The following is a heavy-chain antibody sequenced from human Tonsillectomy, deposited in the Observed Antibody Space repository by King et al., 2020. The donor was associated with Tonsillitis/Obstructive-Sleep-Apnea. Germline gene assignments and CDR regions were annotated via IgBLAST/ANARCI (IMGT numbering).Heavy chain of an antibody. CDR2: ISWNSGNI. CDR3: AESSYYDCGSGYYNDRYYMGV. D-gene: IGHD3-3*01. Sequence: DVQLVESGGGLVQPGRSLRLSCAASGFTFDDYAMYWVRQAPGEGLEWVSGISWNSGNIGSADSVKGRFTISRDNAKSSLYLQMNSLRAEDQALYYCAESSYYDCGSGYYNDRYYMGVWGPGTPVTGAS. V-gene: IGHV3-9*01. J-gene: IGHJ6*03. CDR1: GFTFDDYA.